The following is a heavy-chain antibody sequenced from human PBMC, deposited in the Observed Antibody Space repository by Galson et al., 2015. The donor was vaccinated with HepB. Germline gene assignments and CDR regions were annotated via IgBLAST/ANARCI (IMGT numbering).Heavy chain of an antibody. CDR2: INPSGGST. J-gene: IGHJ4*02. V-gene: IGHV3-64D*06. D-gene: IGHD6-19*01. CDR3: VKAAGYFDY. Sequence: SLRLSCAASGFTFNNYGMYWVRQAPGKGLEYVSAINPSGGSTYYADSVKGRFTISRDNSKNTLYLQMSSLRAEDTAVYYCVKAAGYFDYWGQGTLVTVSS. CDR1: GFTFNNYG.